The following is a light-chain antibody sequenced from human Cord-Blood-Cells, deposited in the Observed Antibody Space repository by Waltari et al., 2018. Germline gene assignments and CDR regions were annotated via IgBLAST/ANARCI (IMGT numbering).Light chain of an antibody. CDR1: QSISSW. J-gene: IGKJ1*01. V-gene: IGKV1-5*03. CDR3: QQYNGYST. CDR2: KAS. Sequence: DIQMTQSPSTLSASVGDRVTITCRARQSISSWLAWYQQKPGKAPKLLIYKASSLESGVPSRCSGSGSETEFTLTISSLQSDDFATYYCQQYNGYSTVGQGTKVESK.